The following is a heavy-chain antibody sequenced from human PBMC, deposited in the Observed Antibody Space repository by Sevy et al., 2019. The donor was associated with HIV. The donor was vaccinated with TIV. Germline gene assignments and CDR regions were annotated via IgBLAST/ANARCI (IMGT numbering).Heavy chain of an antibody. V-gene: IGHV3-48*01. CDR3: VRTVSGSYRYDDY. Sequence: GGSLRLSCGASGFSFSSYSMNWVRQAPGKGLEWVSYITRSDSARDYADSVKGRFNISRDNAKNSLFLQMNSLGVEDTAVYYCVRTVSGSYRYDDYWGQGTLVTVSS. CDR2: ITRSDSAR. J-gene: IGHJ4*02. D-gene: IGHD3-16*02. CDR1: GFSFSSYS.